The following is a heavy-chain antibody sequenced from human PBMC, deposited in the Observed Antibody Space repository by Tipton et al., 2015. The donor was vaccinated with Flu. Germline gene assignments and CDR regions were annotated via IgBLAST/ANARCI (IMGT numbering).Heavy chain of an antibody. CDR2: IYYSGST. D-gene: IGHD3-22*01. CDR3: ARDPHLGYYESSGSHDAFDI. Sequence: TLSLTCTVSGGSISSYYWSWIRQPPGKGLEWIGYIYYSGSTNYNPSLKSRVTISVDTSKNQFSLKLSSVTAADTAVYYCARDPHLGYYESSGSHDAFDIWGQGTMVPVSS. J-gene: IGHJ3*02. V-gene: IGHV4-59*01. CDR1: GGSISSYY.